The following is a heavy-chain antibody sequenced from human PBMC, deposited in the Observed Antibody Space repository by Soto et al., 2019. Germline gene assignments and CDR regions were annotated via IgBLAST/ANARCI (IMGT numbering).Heavy chain of an antibody. CDR2: ISGSGAST. D-gene: IGHD5-12*01. J-gene: IGHJ4*02. CDR3: AKVLVATLMPDY. V-gene: IGHV3-23*01. CDR1: GFTFSTYG. Sequence: GGSLRLSCAASGFTFSTYGMSWVRQAPGKGLEWVSTISGSGASTYYADSVKGRFTISRDNDKDTLYLQMDSLRAEDTAVYYCAKVLVATLMPDYWGQGTLVTVSS.